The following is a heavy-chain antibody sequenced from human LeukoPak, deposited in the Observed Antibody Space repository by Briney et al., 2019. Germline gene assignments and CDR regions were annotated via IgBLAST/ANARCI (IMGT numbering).Heavy chain of an antibody. D-gene: IGHD3-9*01. CDR2: ISSSGSTI. J-gene: IGHJ4*02. V-gene: IGHV3-48*03. CDR3: VIVLRYFDWLYPYDY. Sequence: GGSLRLSCAASGFTFSSYEMNWVRQAPGKGLEWVSYISSSGSTIYYADSVKGRFTISRDNAKNSLYLQMNSLRAEDTAVYYCVIVLRYFDWLYPYDYWGQGTLVTVSS. CDR1: GFTFSSYE.